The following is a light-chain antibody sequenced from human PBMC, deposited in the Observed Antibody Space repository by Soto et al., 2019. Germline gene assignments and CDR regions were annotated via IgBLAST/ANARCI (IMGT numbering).Light chain of an antibody. CDR3: QQYKTT. J-gene: IGKJ3*01. Sequence: DVLLTQSPSTLSASIGDRVTITCRASQTINNWLAWCQQKPGKAPKLLIYKTSTLESGVPSRFSGNGSGTEFTLTIGSLQPDDVATYYCQQYKTTFGPGTKVDI. V-gene: IGKV1-5*03. CDR1: QTINNW. CDR2: KTS.